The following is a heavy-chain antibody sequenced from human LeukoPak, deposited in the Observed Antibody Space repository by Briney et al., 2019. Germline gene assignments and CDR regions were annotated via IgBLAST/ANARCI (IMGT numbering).Heavy chain of an antibody. CDR1: GYTFTSYD. CDR2: MNPNSGNT. CDR3: ARRPWRATKDWYFDL. J-gene: IGHJ2*01. D-gene: IGHD6-6*01. Sequence: ASVKVSCKASGYTFTSYDINWERQATGQGLEWMGGMNPNSGNTGYEQKFQGRVTITRNTSISTASMELSSLRSEDTAVYYCARRPWRATKDWYFDLWGRGTLVTVSS. V-gene: IGHV1-8*03.